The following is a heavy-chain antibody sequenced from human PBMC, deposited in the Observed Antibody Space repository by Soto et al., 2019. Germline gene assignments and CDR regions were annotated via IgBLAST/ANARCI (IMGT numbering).Heavy chain of an antibody. CDR2: IYYRGST. J-gene: IGHJ6*02. V-gene: IGHV4-59*11. Sequence: SETLSLTCTVSGGSISSHYWSWVRQAPGKGLEWIGHIYYRGSTTYNPSLRSRSTISVDTSNNQFSLKLNSVTTADTAVYYCARDGREASGMDVWGQGTKVTVSS. CDR3: ARDGREASGMDV. CDR1: GGSISSHY. D-gene: IGHD1-26*01.